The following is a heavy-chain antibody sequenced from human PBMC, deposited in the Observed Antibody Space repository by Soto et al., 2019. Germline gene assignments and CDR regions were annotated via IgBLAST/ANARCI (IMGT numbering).Heavy chain of an antibody. CDR2: INYSGNT. V-gene: IGHV4-34*01. CDR1: GESLSGYY. Sequence: QVQIQQWGAGLLKPSETLSLTCAVYGESLSGYYGNWIRQSPGKGLEWIGEINYSGNTNYYPSIKSRVTISIDTSKQQFSLKLSSVTAADTAVYYCARTRNLDAWGQGTTVIVSS. CDR3: ARTRNLDA. J-gene: IGHJ6*02. D-gene: IGHD1-1*01.